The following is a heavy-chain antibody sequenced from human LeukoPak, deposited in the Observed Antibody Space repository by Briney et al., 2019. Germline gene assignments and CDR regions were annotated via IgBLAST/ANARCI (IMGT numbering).Heavy chain of an antibody. CDR3: EIENFRSSGYYADFDY. V-gene: IGHV3-23*01. D-gene: IGHD3-22*01. CDR1: GFTFSSYW. Sequence: QPGGSLRLSCAASGFTFSSYWMHWVRQAPGKGLEWVSAISGSGGSTYYADSVKGRFTISRDNSKNTLYLQMNSLRAEDTAVYYCEIENFRSSGYYADFDYWGQGTLVTVSS. J-gene: IGHJ4*02. CDR2: ISGSGGST.